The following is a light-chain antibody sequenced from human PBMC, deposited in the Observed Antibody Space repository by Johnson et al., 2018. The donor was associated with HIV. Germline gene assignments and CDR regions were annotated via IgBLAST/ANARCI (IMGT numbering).Light chain of an antibody. CDR1: SSNIGNNY. V-gene: IGLV1-51*02. CDR3: GTWDSSLSTGGV. CDR2: ENS. Sequence: QSVLTQPPSVSAAPGQKVTISCSGSSSNIGNNYVSWYQQLPGTAPRLLIYENSNRPSGIPDRFSGSKSGTSATLGITGLQLGDEADYYCGTWDSSLSTGGVFGTGTKVTVL. J-gene: IGLJ1*01.